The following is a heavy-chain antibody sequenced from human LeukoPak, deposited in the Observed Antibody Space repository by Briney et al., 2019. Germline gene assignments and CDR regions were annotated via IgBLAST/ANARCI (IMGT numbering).Heavy chain of an antibody. CDR2: VYYGRSP. Sequence: PSETLSLTCTVSGDSISRSTYYWAWIRQPPGQGLEWIGSVYYGRSPYFNPSLESRATISVDTSKNHFSLKMSSVTAADTAVYYCARSSGTGTFSYWGQRTLVTVSS. CDR3: ARSSGTGTFSY. D-gene: IGHD6-25*01. V-gene: IGHV4-39*02. CDR1: GDSISRSTYY. J-gene: IGHJ4*02.